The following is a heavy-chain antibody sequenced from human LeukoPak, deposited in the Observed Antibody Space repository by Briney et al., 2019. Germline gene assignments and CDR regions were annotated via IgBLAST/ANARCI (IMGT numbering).Heavy chain of an antibody. V-gene: IGHV3-33*07. CDR2: IWYDGTNI. CDR3: ARDSAISLGSAMDV. J-gene: IGHJ6*02. Sequence: PGGSLRLSCAASGYSFSRHGMNGVRQAPGKGLEWVAVIWYDGTNINYRDSVRGRFTISRDNAKNTLYLQMNSGRAEDTAVYYCARDSAISLGSAMDVWGQGTTVSVSS. CDR1: GYSFSRHG. D-gene: IGHD6-19*01.